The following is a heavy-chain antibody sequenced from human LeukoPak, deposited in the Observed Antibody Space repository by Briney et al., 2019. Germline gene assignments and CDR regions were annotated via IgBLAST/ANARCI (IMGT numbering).Heavy chain of an antibody. CDR3: ARVGPWVNPGYYYYYMDV. Sequence: PSETLSLTCTVSGGSISSSSYYWGWVRQAPGKGLEWVSSISSSGSYIYYADSVKGRFTISRDNAKKSLYLQMNSLRAEDTAVYYCARVGPWVNPGYYYYYMDVWGKGTTVTVSS. D-gene: IGHD1-14*01. J-gene: IGHJ6*03. CDR2: ISSSGSYI. CDR1: GGSISSSSYY. V-gene: IGHV3-21*01.